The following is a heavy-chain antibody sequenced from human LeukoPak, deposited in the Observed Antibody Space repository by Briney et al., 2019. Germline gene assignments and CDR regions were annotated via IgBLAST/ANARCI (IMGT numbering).Heavy chain of an antibody. CDR2: IYSGGST. V-gene: IGHV3-53*01. CDR1: GFTVSSKY. J-gene: IGHJ4*02. CDR3: AREGAKRGYSGYDAMY. D-gene: IGHD5-12*01. Sequence: GGSLRLSCAVSGFTVSSKYMSWVRQAPGKGLEWVSVIYSGGSTFYADSVKGRFTISRDNSKNTLYLQMNSLRAEDTAVYYCAREGAKRGYSGYDAMYWGQGTLVIVSS.